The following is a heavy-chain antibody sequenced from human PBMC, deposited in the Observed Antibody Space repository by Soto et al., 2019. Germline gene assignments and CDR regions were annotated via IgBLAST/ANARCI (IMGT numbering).Heavy chain of an antibody. D-gene: IGHD4-4*01. CDR1: GFTFSDSW. Sequence: EVQLVESGGGLVQPGGSLRLSCQPSGFTFSDSWMTWVGQAPGKGLEWVARIKPDESEKKYADSVKGRFSISRDNAKNSMYLQMDSLRGEDTAVYYCVRGGSNYASWGQGTLVTVSS. CDR3: VRGGSNYAS. V-gene: IGHV3-7*01. CDR2: IKPDESEK. J-gene: IGHJ5*02.